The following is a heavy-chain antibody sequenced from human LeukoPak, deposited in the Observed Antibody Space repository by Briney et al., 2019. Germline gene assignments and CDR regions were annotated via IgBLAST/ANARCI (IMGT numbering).Heavy chain of an antibody. CDR2: IYYSGST. D-gene: IGHD3-10*01. CDR1: GGSISSYY. Sequence: SETLSLTCTVSGGSISSYYRSWIRQPPGKGLEWIGYIYYSGSTNYNPSLKSRVTISVDTSKNQFSLKLSSVTAADTAVYYCARLMVRGVITWYYYGMDVWGQGTTVTVSS. V-gene: IGHV4-59*01. CDR3: ARLMVRGVITWYYYGMDV. J-gene: IGHJ6*02.